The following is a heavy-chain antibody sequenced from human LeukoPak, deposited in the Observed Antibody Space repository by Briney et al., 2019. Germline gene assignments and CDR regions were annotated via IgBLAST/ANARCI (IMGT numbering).Heavy chain of an antibody. CDR3: ARLRTFDY. D-gene: IGHD1-14*01. CDR1: GFTFSNYW. J-gene: IGHJ4*02. V-gene: IGHV3-7*03. Sequence: PGGSLRLSCAASGFTFSNYWMGWVRQAPGRGLEWVANIKQDGSEKYYVGSVKGRFTISRDNADNSLYLQMNSLRAEDTAVYYCARLRTFDYWGQGTLVTVSS. CDR2: IKQDGSEK.